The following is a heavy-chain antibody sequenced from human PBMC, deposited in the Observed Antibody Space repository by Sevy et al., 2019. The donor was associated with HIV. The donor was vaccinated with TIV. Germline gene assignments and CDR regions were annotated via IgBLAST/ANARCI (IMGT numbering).Heavy chain of an antibody. D-gene: IGHD2-8*02. J-gene: IGHJ3*02. V-gene: IGHV3-23*01. CDR2: ISGGGYSDDST. CDR1: GFTFNTYA. Sequence: GGSLRLSCVASGFTFNTYAMNWVRQTPGKGLEWVSAISGGGYSDDSTYYEDSVKGRFTISRDNSKKTLYLQMNNLKTDDTAKYYCAKDIVFVVREAFDSWGQGTMVTVSS. CDR3: AKDIVFVVREAFDS.